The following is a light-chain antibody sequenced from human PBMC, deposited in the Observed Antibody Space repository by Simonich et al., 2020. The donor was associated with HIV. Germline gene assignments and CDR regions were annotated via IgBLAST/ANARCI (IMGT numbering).Light chain of an antibody. Sequence: EIVLPQSPATLSLSPGERATLSCRASQSVTSYLAWNQQKPGQAPRLPIYDASNRATGIPARFSGSGSGTDFTLTISSLEPEDFAVYYCQQRSNWPSTFGGGTKVEIK. J-gene: IGKJ4*01. CDR3: QQRSNWPST. CDR1: QSVTSY. V-gene: IGKV3-11*01. CDR2: DAS.